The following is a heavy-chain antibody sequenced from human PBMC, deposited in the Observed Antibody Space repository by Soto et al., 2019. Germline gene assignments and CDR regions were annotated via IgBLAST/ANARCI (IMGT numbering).Heavy chain of an antibody. D-gene: IGHD2-2*01. J-gene: IGHJ4*02. CDR1: GFTFSSYW. V-gene: IGHV3-7*03. Sequence: PGGSLRLSCAASGFTFSSYWMSWVRQAPGKGLEWVANIKQDGSEKYYVDSVKGRFIISRDDSKNTAYLQMNSLKTEDTAVYYCTPDRVAGYCSSSSCYAFWGQGTLVTVSS. CDR2: IKQDGSEK. CDR3: TPDRVAGYCSSSSCYAF.